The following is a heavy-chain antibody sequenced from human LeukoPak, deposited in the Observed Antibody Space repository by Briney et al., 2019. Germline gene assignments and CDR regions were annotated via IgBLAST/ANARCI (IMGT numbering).Heavy chain of an antibody. CDR1: GFTFSSYD. D-gene: IGHD6-19*01. CDR2: IGTAGDT. J-gene: IGHJ4*02. V-gene: IGHV3-13*01. Sequence: GGSLRLSCAASGFTFSSYDMPWVRQATGKGLEWVSAIGTAGDTYYPGSVKGRFTISRENAKNSLYLQMNSLRAGDTAVYYCARDSGSGWIDYWGQGTLVTVSS. CDR3: ARDSGSGWIDY.